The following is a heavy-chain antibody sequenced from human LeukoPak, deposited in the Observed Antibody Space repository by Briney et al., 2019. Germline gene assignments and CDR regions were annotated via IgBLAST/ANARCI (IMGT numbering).Heavy chain of an antibody. CDR2: INPSGGST. CDR3: ARVDPTGTTDY. V-gene: IGHV1-46*02. CDR1: GYTFNSYY. Sequence: ASVKVSCKASGYTFNSYYMHWVRQAPGQGLEWMGIINPSGGSTSYAQKFQGRVTITADESASTAYMELSSLRSEDTAVYYCARVDPTGTTDYWGQGTLATVSS. J-gene: IGHJ4*02. D-gene: IGHD1-1*01.